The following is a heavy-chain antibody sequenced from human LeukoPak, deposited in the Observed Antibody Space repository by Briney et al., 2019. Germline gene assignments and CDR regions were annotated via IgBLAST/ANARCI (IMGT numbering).Heavy chain of an antibody. V-gene: IGHV1-2*04. CDR3: ARGISLRYCSSTSCYGGFDY. CDR2: INPNSGGT. Sequence: ASVTVSCKASGYTFTGYYMHWVRQAPGQGLEWMGWINPNSGGTNYAQKFQGWVTMTRDTSISTAYMELSRLRSDDTAVYYCARGISLRYCSSTSCYGGFDYWGQGTLVTVSS. CDR1: GYTFTGYY. J-gene: IGHJ4*02. D-gene: IGHD2-2*01.